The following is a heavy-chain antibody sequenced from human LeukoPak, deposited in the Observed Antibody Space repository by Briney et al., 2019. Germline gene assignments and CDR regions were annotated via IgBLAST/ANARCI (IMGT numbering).Heavy chain of an antibody. J-gene: IGHJ6*03. CDR2: ISSSSSYI. Sequence: GGSLRLSCAASRFTFSSYSMNWVRQAPGKGLEWVSSISSSSSYIYYADSVKGRFTISRDNAKNSLYLQMNSLRAEDTAVYYCARVHSGYDPYYYYYMDVWGKGTTVTISS. D-gene: IGHD5-12*01. CDR1: RFTFSSYS. V-gene: IGHV3-21*01. CDR3: ARVHSGYDPYYYYYMDV.